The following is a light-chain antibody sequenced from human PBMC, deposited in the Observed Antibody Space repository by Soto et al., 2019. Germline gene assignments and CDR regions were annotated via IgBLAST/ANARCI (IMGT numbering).Light chain of an antibody. V-gene: IGLV2-11*01. CDR1: SSDVGAYTY. CDR3: CSYAGSYTYV. Sequence: QSALTQPRSVSGSPGQSVTISCTGTSSDVGAYTYVSWYQQHPGKAPKLMIYDVSKRPSGVPDRFSGSKSGNTASLTISGLQADDEADYYCCSYAGSYTYVFGTGTKLTVL. J-gene: IGLJ1*01. CDR2: DVS.